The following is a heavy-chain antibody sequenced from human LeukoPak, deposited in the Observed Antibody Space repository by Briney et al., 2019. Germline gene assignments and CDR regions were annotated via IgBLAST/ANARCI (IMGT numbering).Heavy chain of an antibody. CDR3: ARHGGETIVATILHAFDI. V-gene: IGHV4-59*08. D-gene: IGHD5-12*01. CDR2: LSYSGYT. CDR1: GGSINSFS. J-gene: IGHJ3*02. Sequence: SETLSLTCTVSGGSINSFSWGWIRQSPGKGLEWIASLSYSGYTNYNPSLKSRVTISVDTSKNHFSLKLSSVTAADTAVYYCARHGGETIVATILHAFDIWGQGAMVTVSS.